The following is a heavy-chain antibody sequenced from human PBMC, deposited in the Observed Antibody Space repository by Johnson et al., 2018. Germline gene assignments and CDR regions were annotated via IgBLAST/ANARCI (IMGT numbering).Heavy chain of an antibody. V-gene: IGHV3-66*02. CDR1: GFTVSSNY. Sequence: VQLVQSGGGLVQPGGSLRLSCAASGFTVSSNYMSWVRQAPGKGLEWVSVIYTGGSTYYADSVKGRFTISRDYSKNTLFLQMNSLRPEDPAIDYCARGDYYGTGYFQHWGQGTLVTVSS. CDR2: IYTGGST. J-gene: IGHJ1*01. CDR3: ARGDYYGTGYFQH. D-gene: IGHD3-10*01.